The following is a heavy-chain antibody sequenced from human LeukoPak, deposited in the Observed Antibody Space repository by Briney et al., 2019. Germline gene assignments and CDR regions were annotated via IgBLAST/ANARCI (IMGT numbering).Heavy chain of an antibody. V-gene: IGHV4-4*07. Sequence: PSETLSLTCTVSGGSISSYYWSWIRQPAGKGLEWIGRIYTSGSTNYNPSLKSRVTMSVDTSKNQFSLKLSSVTAADTAVYYCARWRVTMVRGVHYYYYYMDVWGKGTTVTVSS. D-gene: IGHD3-10*01. CDR3: ARWRVTMVRGVHYYYYYMDV. CDR1: GGSISSYY. J-gene: IGHJ6*03. CDR2: IYTSGST.